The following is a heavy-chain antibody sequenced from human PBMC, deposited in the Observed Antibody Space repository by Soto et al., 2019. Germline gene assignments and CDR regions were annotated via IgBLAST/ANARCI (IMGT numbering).Heavy chain of an antibody. CDR3: AREGCSGGSCYRGILDY. D-gene: IGHD2-15*01. V-gene: IGHV4-31*03. CDR2: IYYSGST. Sequence: QVQLQESGPGLVKPSQTLSLTCTVSGGSISSGGYYWSWIRQHPGKGLEWIGYIYYSGSTYYNPSLKSRVTISVDTSKNQFSLKLSSVTAADTAVYYCAREGCSGGSCYRGILDYWGQGTLVTVSS. J-gene: IGHJ4*02. CDR1: GGSISSGGYY.